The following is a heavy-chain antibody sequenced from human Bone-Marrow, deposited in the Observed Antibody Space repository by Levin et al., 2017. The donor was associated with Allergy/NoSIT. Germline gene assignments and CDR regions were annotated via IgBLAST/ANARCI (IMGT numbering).Heavy chain of an antibody. CDR3: ASGWCGELLSH. J-gene: IGHJ4*02. CDR2: IYSGGST. D-gene: IGHD3-10*01. Sequence: LSLTCAASGFTVSSNYMSWVRQAPGKGPEWVSVIYSGGSTYYADSVKGRFTIPRDNSKNTLYLQMNSLRAEDTDVYYCASGWCGELLSHWGQGTLVTVSS. V-gene: IGHV3-53*01. CDR1: GFTVSSNY.